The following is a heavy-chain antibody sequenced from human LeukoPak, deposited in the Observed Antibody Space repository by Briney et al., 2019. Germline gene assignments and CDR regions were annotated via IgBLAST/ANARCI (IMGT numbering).Heavy chain of an antibody. D-gene: IGHD3-22*01. CDR1: GFTFSSYW. J-gene: IGHJ5*02. CDR2: IKQDGSEK. Sequence: GGSLRLSCAASGFTFSSYWMSWVRQAPGKGLEWVANIKQDGSEKYYVDSVKGRFSISRDNAKNSLYLQMNSLRAEDTAVYYCARGYYDNWFDPWGQGTLVTVSS. CDR3: ARGYYDNWFDP. V-gene: IGHV3-7*01.